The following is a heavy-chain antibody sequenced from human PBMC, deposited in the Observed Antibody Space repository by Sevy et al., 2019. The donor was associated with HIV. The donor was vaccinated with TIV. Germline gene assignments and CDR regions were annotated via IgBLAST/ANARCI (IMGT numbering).Heavy chain of an antibody. V-gene: IGHV1-2*02. CDR1: GYTFSDSGYY. CDR3: AGESYDFWNGPVDYDYGMDV. CDR2: INPKSGAT. Sequence: ASVKVSCKASGYTFSDSGYYVHWVRQAPGQGLEWMEWINPKSGATNYAQKFQGRVTMTRETTVRTANMERNRLTSDDTEVYYCAGESYDFWNGPVDYDYGMDVWGQGTTVTVSS. J-gene: IGHJ6*02. D-gene: IGHD3-3*01.